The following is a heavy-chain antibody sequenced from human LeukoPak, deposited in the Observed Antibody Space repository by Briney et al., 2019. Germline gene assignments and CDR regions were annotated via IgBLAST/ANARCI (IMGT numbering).Heavy chain of an antibody. V-gene: IGHV3-30-3*01. CDR1: GFTFSDYV. CDR2: ISDGGSNK. D-gene: IGHD6-6*01. J-gene: IGHJ6*02. Sequence: PGGSLRLSCAASGFTFSDYVMHWVRQAPGKGLEWVAVISDGGSNKYFVDSVKGRFTISRDNSKNTVYLQMSNLRTEDTAVYYCARTLGDYYGMDVWGQGTTVTVSS. CDR3: ARTLGDYYGMDV.